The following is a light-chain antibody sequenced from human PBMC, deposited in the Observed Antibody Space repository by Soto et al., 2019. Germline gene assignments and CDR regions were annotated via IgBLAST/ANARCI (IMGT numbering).Light chain of an antibody. CDR1: QSVLYSSNNKNY. J-gene: IGKJ2*01. CDR3: QQYYSVYT. V-gene: IGKV4-1*01. CDR2: WAS. Sequence: DIVMTQSPDSLAVSLGERATINCKYSQSVLYSSNNKNYLAWYQQKPGQPPKLLIYWASTRESGVPDRFSGSGSGTDFTLTISSLQAEDVAAYYCQQYYSVYTFGQGTKLDIK.